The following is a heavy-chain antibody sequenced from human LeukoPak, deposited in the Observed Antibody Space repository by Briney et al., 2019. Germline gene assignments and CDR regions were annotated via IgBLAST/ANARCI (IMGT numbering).Heavy chain of an antibody. CDR3: ARGHPLNDYSFDY. D-gene: IGHD4-11*01. Sequence: ASVKVSFKASGYTFTSYDINWVRQATGQGLEWMGWMNPNSGNTGYAQKFQGRVTMTRNTSISTAYMELSSLRSEDTAVYYCARGHPLNDYSFDYWGQGTLVTVSS. CDR2: MNPNSGNT. J-gene: IGHJ4*02. CDR1: GYTFTSYD. V-gene: IGHV1-8*01.